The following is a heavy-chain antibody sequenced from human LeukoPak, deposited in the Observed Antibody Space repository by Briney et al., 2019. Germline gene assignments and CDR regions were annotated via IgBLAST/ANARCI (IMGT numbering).Heavy chain of an antibody. J-gene: IGHJ3*02. Sequence: GGSLRLSCTPSGFTVTNYEMSWVRQAPGKGLEWVSVIYSGGSTYYADSVKVRFTISRDNSKNTLYLQMNSLRAEDTAVYYCALSGVQLVGRDAFDIWGQGTMVTVSS. D-gene: IGHD6-6*01. CDR3: ALSGVQLVGRDAFDI. CDR2: IYSGGST. CDR1: GFTVTNYE. V-gene: IGHV3-53*01.